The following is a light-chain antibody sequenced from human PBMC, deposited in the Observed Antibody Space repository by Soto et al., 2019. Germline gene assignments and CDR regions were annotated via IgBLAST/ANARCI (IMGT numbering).Light chain of an antibody. CDR1: QNIRNL. CDR2: DAS. V-gene: IGKV1-5*01. Sequence: DIQLTQSPSTLSAAVGDSVTITCRASQNIRNLLAWYQQKPGKAPKPLIFDASTLKTGVPSRFGGSGSGAEFNSTITGLQPDDFAPYFCQQYYPYPPFGQGTRLRL. CDR3: QQYYPYPP. J-gene: IGKJ5*01.